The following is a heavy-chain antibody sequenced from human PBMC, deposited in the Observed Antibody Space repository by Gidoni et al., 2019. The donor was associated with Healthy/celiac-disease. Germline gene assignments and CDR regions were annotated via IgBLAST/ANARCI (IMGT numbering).Heavy chain of an antibody. CDR1: GGSFSGYY. CDR2: INHSGST. J-gene: IGHJ6*03. D-gene: IGHD2-2*01. Sequence: QVQLQQWGAGLLKPSETLSLTCAVDGGSFSGYYWSWSRQPPGKGLEWIGEINHSGSTNYNPSLKSRVTISVDTSKNQFSLKLSSVTAADTAVYYCAREGVYCSSTSCYALRGLHYYMDVWGKGTTVTVSS. V-gene: IGHV4-34*01. CDR3: AREGVYCSSTSCYALRGLHYYMDV.